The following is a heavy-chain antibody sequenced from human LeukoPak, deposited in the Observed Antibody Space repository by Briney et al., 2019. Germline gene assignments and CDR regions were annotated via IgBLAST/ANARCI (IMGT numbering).Heavy chain of an antibody. Sequence: GGSLRLSCAASGFSFAPYLMSWVRQVPGKGLEWVATIKQDGSEKYYVDSVKGRFTVSRDNAKDSLYLQMNSLRVEDTALYNCARGGRFYFDYWGQGTLVTVSS. J-gene: IGHJ4*02. CDR3: ARGGRFYFDY. CDR1: GFSFAPYL. CDR2: IKQDGSEK. D-gene: IGHD3-3*01. V-gene: IGHV3-7*01.